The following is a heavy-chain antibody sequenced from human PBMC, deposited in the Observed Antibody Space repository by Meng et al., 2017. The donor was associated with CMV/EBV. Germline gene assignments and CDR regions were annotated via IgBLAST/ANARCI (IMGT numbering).Heavy chain of an antibody. V-gene: IGHV5-51*01. D-gene: IGHD2-2*01. CDR2: IYPGDSDT. J-gene: IGHJ5*02. CDR1: GYSFTSYW. CDR3: ARAHCSSTSCYGGFDP. Sequence: KVSCKGSGYSFTSYWIGWVRQMPGKGLEWMGIIYPGDSDTRYSPSFQGQVTISADKSISTAYLQWSSLKASDTAMYYCARAHCSSTSCYGGFDPWGQGTLVTVS.